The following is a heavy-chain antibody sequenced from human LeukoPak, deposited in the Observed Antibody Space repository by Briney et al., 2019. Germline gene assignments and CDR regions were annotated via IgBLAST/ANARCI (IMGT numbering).Heavy chain of an antibody. J-gene: IGHJ3*02. Sequence: SETLSLTCTVSGGSISSYYWSWIRQPAGKGLEWIGRVYTSGSTNYNPSLKSRVTMSVDTSKNQFSLKLYSVTAADTALYYCARGEVEMATMSFFDIWGQGTMVTVSS. CDR2: VYTSGST. CDR1: GGSISSYY. D-gene: IGHD5-24*01. V-gene: IGHV4-4*07. CDR3: ARGEVEMATMSFFDI.